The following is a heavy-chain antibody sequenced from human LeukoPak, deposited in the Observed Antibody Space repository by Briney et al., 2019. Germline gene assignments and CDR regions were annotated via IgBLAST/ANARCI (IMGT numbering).Heavy chain of an antibody. CDR2: IYPGDSDT. CDR1: GYSFTSYW. V-gene: IGHV5-51*01. D-gene: IGHD6-13*01. Sequence: GESLKISCKGSGYSFTSYWIGWVRQLPGKGLEWMGIIYPGDSDTRYSPSFQGQVTISADKSISTASLQWSSLKASDTAMYYCARSRVGGIAAAGTDYYYMDVWGKGTTVTVSS. CDR3: ARSRVGGIAAAGTDYYYMDV. J-gene: IGHJ6*03.